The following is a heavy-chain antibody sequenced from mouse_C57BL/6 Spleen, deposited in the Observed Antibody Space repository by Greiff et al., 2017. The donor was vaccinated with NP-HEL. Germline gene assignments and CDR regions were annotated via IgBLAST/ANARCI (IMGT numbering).Heavy chain of an antibody. Sequence: VQLKESGAELARPGASVKLSCKASGYTFTSYGISWVKQRTGQGLEWIGEIYPSSGNTYYNEKFKGKATLTADKSSSTAYMELSSLTSEDSAVYLCGRGYCGRSLDYWGQGTTLTVSS. CDR2: IYPSSGNT. CDR1: GYTFTSYG. J-gene: IGHJ2*01. CDR3: GRGYCGRSLDY. D-gene: IGHD1-1*01. V-gene: IGHV1-81*01.